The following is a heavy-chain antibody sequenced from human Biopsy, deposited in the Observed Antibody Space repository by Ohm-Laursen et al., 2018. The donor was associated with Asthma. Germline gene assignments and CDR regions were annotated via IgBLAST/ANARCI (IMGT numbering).Heavy chain of an antibody. J-gene: IGHJ6*02. CDR2: LIPVLGTA. V-gene: IGHV1-69*13. Sequence: SVKVSCKASGGTLNNYAISWVRQAPRQGLEWMGGLIPVLGTADYAPMFEGRVTITADESTSTAYLELTSLRFEDTAVYYCARGYSGTDRIVYYYSGMEVWGQGTTVTVSS. CDR3: ARGYSGTDRIVYYYSGMEV. D-gene: IGHD5-12*01. CDR1: GGTLNNYA.